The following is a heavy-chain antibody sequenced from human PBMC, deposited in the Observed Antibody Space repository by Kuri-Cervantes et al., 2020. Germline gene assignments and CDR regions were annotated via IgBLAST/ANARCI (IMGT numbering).Heavy chain of an antibody. Sequence: SETLSLTCTVSGGSISSGGYYWSWIRQPPGKGLEWIGYIYYSGSTNYNPSLKSRVTISVDTSKNQFSLKLSSVTAADTAVYYCARDARDDAFDIWGQGTMVTVSS. CDR2: IYYSGST. J-gene: IGHJ3*02. V-gene: IGHV4-61*08. CDR3: ARDARDDAFDI. CDR1: GGSISSGGYY.